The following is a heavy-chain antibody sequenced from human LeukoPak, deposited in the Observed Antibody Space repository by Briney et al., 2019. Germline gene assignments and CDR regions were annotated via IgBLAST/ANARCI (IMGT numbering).Heavy chain of an antibody. CDR1: GYTFTSYG. CDR3: ARSTTRVGATTFYFDY. J-gene: IGHJ4*02. D-gene: IGHD1-26*01. Sequence: ASVKVSRKASGYTFTSYGISWVRQAPGQGLEWMGWISAYNGNTNYAQKLQGRVTMTTDTSTSTAYMELRSLRSDDTAVYYCARSTTRVGATTFYFDYWGQGTLVTVSS. V-gene: IGHV1-18*01. CDR2: ISAYNGNT.